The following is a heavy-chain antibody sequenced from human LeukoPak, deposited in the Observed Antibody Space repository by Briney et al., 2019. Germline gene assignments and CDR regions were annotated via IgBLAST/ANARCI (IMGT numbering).Heavy chain of an antibody. J-gene: IGHJ3*02. CDR2: IYSGGST. CDR3: ARGMIAAADRDAFDI. D-gene: IGHD6-13*01. CDR1: GFIFSSYA. V-gene: IGHV3-53*01. Sequence: PGRSLRLSCAASGFIFSSYAMHWVRQAPGKGLEWVSVIYSGGSTYYADSVKGRFTISRDNSKNTLYLQMNSLRAEDTAVYYCARGMIAAADRDAFDIWGQGTVVTVSS.